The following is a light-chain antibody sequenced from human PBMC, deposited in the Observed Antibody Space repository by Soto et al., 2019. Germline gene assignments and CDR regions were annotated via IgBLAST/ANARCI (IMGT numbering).Light chain of an antibody. Sequence: QSALTQPASVSGSPGQSITISCTGTSSDVGGYNFVSWYQQHPGKAPRLIIYEVSSRPSGVSYRVSGYKSGNTASLTISGLQADHEADYYCSSYTLRNTLVMFGGGTKLTVL. CDR1: SSDVGGYNF. CDR2: EVS. V-gene: IGLV2-14*01. J-gene: IGLJ3*02. CDR3: SSYTLRNTLVM.